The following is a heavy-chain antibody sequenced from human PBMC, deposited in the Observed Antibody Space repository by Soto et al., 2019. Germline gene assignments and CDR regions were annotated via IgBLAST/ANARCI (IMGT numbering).Heavy chain of an antibody. J-gene: IGHJ6*03. D-gene: IGHD2-2*01. Sequence: GGSLRLSCAASGFMFSSHWMHWVRQAPGKGLVWVSRISAGGSTTNYADSVKGRFTISRDNARKSLFLQLNSLTAEDTAVYYCARLGGTRAVPGARYYSYYYMDVWGRGTTVTVSS. CDR1: GFMFSSHW. CDR3: ARLGGTRAVPGARYYSYYYMDV. CDR2: ISAGGSTT. V-gene: IGHV3-74*01.